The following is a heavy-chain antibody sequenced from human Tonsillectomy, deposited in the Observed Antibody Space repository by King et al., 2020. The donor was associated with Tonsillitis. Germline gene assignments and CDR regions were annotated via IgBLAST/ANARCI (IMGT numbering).Heavy chain of an antibody. J-gene: IGHJ4*02. CDR2: IWYDGSNK. V-gene: IGHV3-33*08. CDR1: GFTFSNYG. CDR3: SRALGSSGYRLDY. D-gene: IGHD3-22*01. Sequence: VQLVESGGGVVQPGRSLRLSCAASGFTFSNYGMHWVRQAPGKGLEWVAVIWYDGSNKFYADSVKGRFTISRDKSKNTLYLQMNSLRAEDTAVYYCSRALGSSGYRLDYWGQGTLVTVSS.